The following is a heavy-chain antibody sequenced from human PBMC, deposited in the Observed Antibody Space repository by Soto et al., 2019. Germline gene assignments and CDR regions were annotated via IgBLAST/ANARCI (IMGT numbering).Heavy chain of an antibody. CDR3: ARDRCSSTSWEGCWFGP. D-gene: IGHD2-2*01. V-gene: IGHV4-31*03. CDR2: ITYSGDT. J-gene: IGHJ5*02. CDR1: GASISSAGYS. Sequence: PSETLSLTCTLSGASISSAGYSWSWVRRHPGKGLEWIGYITYSGDTDYNPSLRSRVSTSIDTSRNQFSLNSSSVTTAVPAVYYCARDRCSSTSWEGCWFGPWGQGTLVTVSS.